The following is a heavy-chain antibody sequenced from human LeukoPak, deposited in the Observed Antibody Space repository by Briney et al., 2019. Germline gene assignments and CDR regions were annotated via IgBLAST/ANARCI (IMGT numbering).Heavy chain of an antibody. J-gene: IGHJ3*02. CDR3: ARGGDFWSGYYSAAFDI. Sequence: ASVKVSCKASGYTFTSYYMHWVRQAPGQGLEWMGIINPSGGSTSYAQKFQGRVTMTRDMSTSTVYMELSSLRSEDTAVYYCARGGDFWSGYYSAAFDIWGQGTMVTVSS. CDR2: INPSGGST. V-gene: IGHV1-46*01. CDR1: GYTFTSYY. D-gene: IGHD3-3*01.